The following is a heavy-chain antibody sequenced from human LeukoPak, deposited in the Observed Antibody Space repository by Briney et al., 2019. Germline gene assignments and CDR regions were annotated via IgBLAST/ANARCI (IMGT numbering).Heavy chain of an antibody. CDR2: INPNSGGT. CDR1: GYTFTGYY. V-gene: IGHV1-2*02. D-gene: IGHD5-18*01. J-gene: IGHJ4*02. CDR3: ARDITRGYSYGSGY. Sequence: ASVKVSCKASGYTFTGYYMHWVRQAPGQGLEWMGWINPNSGGTNYAQKLQGRVTMTTDTSTSTAYMELRSLRSDDTAVYYCARDITRGYSYGSGYWGQGTLVTVSS.